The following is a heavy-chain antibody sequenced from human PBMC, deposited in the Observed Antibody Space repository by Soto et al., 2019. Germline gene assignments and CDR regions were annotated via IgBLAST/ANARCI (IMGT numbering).Heavy chain of an antibody. CDR2: IYHSGST. Sequence: SETLSLTCAVSGGSISSSNLWSWVRHPPGKGLEWIGEIYHSGSTNYNPSLKSRVTISVDKSKNQFSLKLSSVTAADTAVYYCASGTRGKRHSSGWVDYYYYGMDVWGQGTTVTVSS. D-gene: IGHD6-19*01. CDR3: ASGTRGKRHSSGWVDYYYYGMDV. CDR1: GGSISSSNL. V-gene: IGHV4-4*02. J-gene: IGHJ6*02.